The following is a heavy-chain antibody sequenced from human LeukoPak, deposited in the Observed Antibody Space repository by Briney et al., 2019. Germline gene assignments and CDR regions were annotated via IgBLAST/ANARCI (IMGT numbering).Heavy chain of an antibody. Sequence: AGGSLRLSCAASGFTFGNYWMHWVRQASGKGLVWVSSLNSDGSATSYADSVKGRFTISRDSAQNTVYLQMDSLRVEDTAVYYCTSDALLEYCTGDDCYHSDLWGQGTLVTVSS. CDR3: TSDALLEYCTGDDCYHSDL. CDR1: GFTFGNYW. CDR2: LNSDGSAT. J-gene: IGHJ4*02. D-gene: IGHD2-8*02. V-gene: IGHV3-74*01.